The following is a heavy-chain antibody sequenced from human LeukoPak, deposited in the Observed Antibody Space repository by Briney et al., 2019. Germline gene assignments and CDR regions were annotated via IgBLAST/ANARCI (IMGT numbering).Heavy chain of an antibody. CDR1: GSTFNRYN. V-gene: IGHV3-21*01. D-gene: IGHD3-10*01. Sequence: GGSLRLSCAASGSTFNRYNMNWVRRAPGKGLEWVSSISTSSSYIYYADSVRGRFTISRDNAKNSLYLQMNSLRAEDTAVYSCARLLGGTRAGSFDYWGQGTLVTVSS. CDR3: ARLLGGTRAGSFDY. J-gene: IGHJ4*02. CDR2: ISTSSSYI.